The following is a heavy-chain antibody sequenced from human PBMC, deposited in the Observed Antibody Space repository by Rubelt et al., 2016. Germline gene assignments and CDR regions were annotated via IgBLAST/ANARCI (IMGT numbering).Heavy chain of an antibody. CDR1: GGSISSGGYY. V-gene: IGHV4-31*03. D-gene: IGHD2-2*01. Sequence: QVQLQESGPGLVKPSQTLSLTCTVSGGSISSGGYYWSWIRQHPGKGLEWIGYIYYSGSTYYNPSLKSRFTISVDTSKNQFSLKLSSVTAADTAVYYCAMYCSSTSCPYGMDVWGQGTTVTVSS. CDR3: AMYCSSTSCPYGMDV. CDR2: IYYSGST. J-gene: IGHJ6*02.